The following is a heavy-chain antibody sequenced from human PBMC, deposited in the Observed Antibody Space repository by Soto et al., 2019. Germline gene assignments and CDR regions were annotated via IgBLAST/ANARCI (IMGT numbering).Heavy chain of an antibody. Sequence: ASAKVSCKVSGYTLTELSMHWVRQAPGKGLEWMGGFDPEDGETIYAQKFQGRVTMTEDTSTDTAYMELSGLRSEDTAVYYCATEANYGGHYWYFDLWGRGTLVTVSS. CDR2: FDPEDGET. CDR3: ATEANYGGHYWYFDL. J-gene: IGHJ2*01. V-gene: IGHV1-24*01. D-gene: IGHD4-17*01. CDR1: GYTLTELS.